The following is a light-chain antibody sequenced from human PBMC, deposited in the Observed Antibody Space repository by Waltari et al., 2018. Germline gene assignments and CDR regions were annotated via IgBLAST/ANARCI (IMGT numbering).Light chain of an antibody. V-gene: IGKV3-11*01. CDR3: QQRSNWPPIT. J-gene: IGKJ5*01. CDR1: QGIMRY. CDR2: DAS. Sequence: EIVLTQSPATLSLSPGERATLSCGASQGIMRYLAWYQQKPGQSPRLLIYDASKRATGMPARFSGSGSGTDVALTISSLETEDFGLYYCQQRSNWPPITFGQGTRLEIK.